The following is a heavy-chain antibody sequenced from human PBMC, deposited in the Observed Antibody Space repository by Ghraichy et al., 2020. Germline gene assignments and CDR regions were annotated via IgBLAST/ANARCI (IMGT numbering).Heavy chain of an antibody. V-gene: IGHV3-33*01. CDR3: ARDLGDIVVVPAALNGYGMDV. CDR1: GFTFSSYG. Sequence: GGSLRLSCAASGFTFSSYGMHWVRQAPGKGLEWVAVIWYDGSNKYYADSVKGRFTISRDNSKNTLYLQMNSLRAEDTAVYYCARDLGDIVVVPAALNGYGMDVWGQGTTVTVSS. CDR2: IWYDGSNK. J-gene: IGHJ6*02. D-gene: IGHD2-2*01.